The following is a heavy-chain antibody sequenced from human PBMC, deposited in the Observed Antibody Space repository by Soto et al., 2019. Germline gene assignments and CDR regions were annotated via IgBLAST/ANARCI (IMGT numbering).Heavy chain of an antibody. V-gene: IGHV4-34*01. D-gene: IGHD3-10*01. CDR2: INHSGST. Sequence: SETLSLTCAVYGGSFSGYYWSWIRQPPGKGLEWIGEINHSGSTNYNPSLKSRVTISVDTSKNQFSLKLDSVTAADTAVYFCARGNYYGSGTLRFDPWGQGTLVTVSS. CDR1: GGSFSGYY. J-gene: IGHJ5*02. CDR3: ARGNYYGSGTLRFDP.